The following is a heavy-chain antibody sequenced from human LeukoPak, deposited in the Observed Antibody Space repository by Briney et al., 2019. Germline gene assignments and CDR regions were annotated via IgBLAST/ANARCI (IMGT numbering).Heavy chain of an antibody. D-gene: IGHD2-21*01. CDR1: GFTFSDYY. J-gene: IGHJ4*02. CDR3: ARAPARVVVANFDY. Sequence: GGSLRLSCAASGFTFSDYYMSWIRQAPGKGLEWVSYISSSGSTIYYADSVKGRFTISRDNAKNSLYLQMNSLRAEDTAVYYCARAPARVVVANFDYWGQGTLVTVSS. CDR2: ISSSGSTI. V-gene: IGHV3-11*04.